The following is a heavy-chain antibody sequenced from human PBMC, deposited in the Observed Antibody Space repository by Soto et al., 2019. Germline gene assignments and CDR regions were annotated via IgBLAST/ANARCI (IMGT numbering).Heavy chain of an antibody. J-gene: IGHJ6*02. V-gene: IGHV3-11*06. CDR3: ARYQLLGYYYYYGMDV. Sequence: QVQLVESGGGLVKPGGSLRLSCAASGFTFSDYYMSWIRQAPGKGLEWVSYISSSSSYTNYADSVKGRFTISRDNAKNSLYLQMNSLRAEDTAVYYCARYQLLGYYYYYGMDVWGQGTTVTVSS. CDR2: ISSSSSYT. CDR1: GFTFSDYY. D-gene: IGHD2-2*01.